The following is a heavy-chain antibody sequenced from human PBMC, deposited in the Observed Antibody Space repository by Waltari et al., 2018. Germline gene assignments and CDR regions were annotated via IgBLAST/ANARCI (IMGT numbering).Heavy chain of an antibody. Sequence: QVQLVESGGGVVQPGRSLSPSCAASGFPSSSYGMHWVRQAPGKGLEWVAVISYDGSNKYNADSVKGRFTISRDNSKNTLYLQRSSLRAEDTAVYFCAKDRGDASGHYYYYGMDVWGQGTTVTVSS. CDR2: ISYDGSNK. V-gene: IGHV3-30*18. D-gene: IGHD3-16*01. CDR3: AKDRGDASGHYYYYGMDV. J-gene: IGHJ6*02. CDR1: GFPSSSYG.